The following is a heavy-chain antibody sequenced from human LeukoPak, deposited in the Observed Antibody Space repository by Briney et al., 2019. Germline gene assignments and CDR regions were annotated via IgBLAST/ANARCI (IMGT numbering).Heavy chain of an antibody. J-gene: IGHJ4*02. Sequence: PGGSLKLSCAASGFTFSSYAMSWVRQAPGKGLEWVSAISGSGGSTYYADSVKGRFTISRDNSKSTLYLQMNSLRAEDTAVYYCAKSPLTTVTTINRDYYFDYWGQGTLVTVSS. CDR2: ISGSGGST. D-gene: IGHD4-11*01. CDR1: GFTFSSYA. V-gene: IGHV3-23*01. CDR3: AKSPLTTVTTINRDYYFDY.